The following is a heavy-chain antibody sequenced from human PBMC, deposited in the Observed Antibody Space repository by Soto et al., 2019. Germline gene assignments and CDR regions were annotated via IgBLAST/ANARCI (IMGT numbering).Heavy chain of an antibody. V-gene: IGHV3-9*01. CDR1: GFTFDDYA. D-gene: IGHD3-10*01. J-gene: IGHJ3*02. CDR3: GVWFGELLGSAFDI. CDR2: ISWNSGSI. Sequence: GGSLRLSCAASGFTFDDYAMHWVRQAPGKGLEWVSGISWNSGSIGYADSVKGRFTISRDNAKKSLYLQMNSLRAEDTALYYCGVWFGELLGSAFDIWGQGTMVTVSS.